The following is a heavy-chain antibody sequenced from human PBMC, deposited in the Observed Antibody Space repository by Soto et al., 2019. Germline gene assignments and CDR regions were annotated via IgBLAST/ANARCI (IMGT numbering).Heavy chain of an antibody. V-gene: IGHV1-24*01. CDR2: FDPEDGET. CDR3: ATVSVLRFLEWPTKPYYYYGMDV. J-gene: IGHJ6*02. Sequence: ASVKVSCKVSGYTLTELSMHWVRQAPGKGLEWMGGFDPEDGETIYAQKFQGRVTMTEDTSTDTAYMELSSLRSEETAVYYCATVSVLRFLEWPTKPYYYYGMDVWGQGTTVTVSS. D-gene: IGHD3-3*01. CDR1: GYTLTELS.